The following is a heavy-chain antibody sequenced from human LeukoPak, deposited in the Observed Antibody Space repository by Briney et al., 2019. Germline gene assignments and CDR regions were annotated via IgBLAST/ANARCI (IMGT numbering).Heavy chain of an antibody. V-gene: IGHV3-48*04. J-gene: IGHJ4*02. Sequence: GGSLRLSCSASGSTFSAYTMNWVRQAPGQGLEWVSYISSGSSSVYYADSVKGRFTISRDNAKNSLYLQMNSLRAEDTAVYYCARPVDYNAGDYWGQGTLVTVSS. D-gene: IGHD5-12*01. CDR2: ISSGSSSV. CDR1: GSTFSAYT. CDR3: ARPVDYNAGDY.